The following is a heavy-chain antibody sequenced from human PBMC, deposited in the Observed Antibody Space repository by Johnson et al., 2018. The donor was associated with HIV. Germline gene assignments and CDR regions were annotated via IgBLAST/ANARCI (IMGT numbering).Heavy chain of an antibody. CDR2: IKSKSDGGTT. Sequence: VQLVESGGGLVKTGGSLRLSCAASGFTFRNAWMSWVRQAPGKGLEWVGRIKSKSDGGTTDYAAPAKGRFIISRDDSKNTLYLQMNSLRAEDTAVYFCAKDRTSWGFDAFDLWGQGTMVTVSS. J-gene: IGHJ3*01. D-gene: IGHD3-16*01. CDR3: AKDRTSWGFDAFDL. V-gene: IGHV3-15*01. CDR1: GFTFRNAW.